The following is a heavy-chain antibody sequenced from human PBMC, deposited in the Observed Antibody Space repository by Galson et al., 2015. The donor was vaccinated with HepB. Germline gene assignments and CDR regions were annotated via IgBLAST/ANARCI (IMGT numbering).Heavy chain of an antibody. V-gene: IGHV1-8*01. J-gene: IGHJ5*02. D-gene: IGHD6-19*01. CDR2: MNPNSGNT. CDR3: ATRSLHPVAGHPGGWFDP. Sequence: SVKVSCKASGYTFTSYDINWVRQATGQGLEWMGWMNPNSGNTGYAQKFQGRVTMTRDTSISTAYMELSSLRSEDTAVYYCATRSLHPVAGHPGGWFDPWGQGTLVTVSS. CDR1: GYTFTSYD.